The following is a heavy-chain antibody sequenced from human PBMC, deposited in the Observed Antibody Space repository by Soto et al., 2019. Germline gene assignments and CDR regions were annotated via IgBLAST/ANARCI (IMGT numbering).Heavy chain of an antibody. V-gene: IGHV1-46*01. CDR1: GYTFTSYY. CDR2: INPSGGST. J-gene: IGHJ4*02. CDR3: ARPERGGDCGYFDY. Sequence: QVQLVQSGAEVKKPGASVKVSCKASGYTFTSYYMHWVRQAPGQGLEWMGIINPSGGSTSYAQKFHGSVTMTRDTSTSTVYMELRSLRFEDTAVYYCARPERGGDCGYFDYWGQGTLVTVSS. D-gene: IGHD2-21*02.